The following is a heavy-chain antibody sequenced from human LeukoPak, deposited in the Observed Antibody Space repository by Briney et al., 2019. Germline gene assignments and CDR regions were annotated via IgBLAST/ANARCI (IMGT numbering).Heavy chain of an antibody. D-gene: IGHD5-18*01. Sequence: GGSLRLSCAASGFTFSSYVMSWVRQAPGKGLEWVSGISGSGGSTNYADSVKGRFTISRDNSKNTLHVQMNSLRAEDTAVYYCAKDGESGYSYADYWGQGTLVTVSS. CDR2: ISGSGGST. V-gene: IGHV3-23*01. J-gene: IGHJ4*02. CDR3: AKDGESGYSYADY. CDR1: GFTFSSYV.